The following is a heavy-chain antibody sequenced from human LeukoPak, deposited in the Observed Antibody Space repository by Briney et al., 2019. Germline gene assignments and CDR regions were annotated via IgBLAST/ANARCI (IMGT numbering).Heavy chain of an antibody. CDR1: GYTFTGYY. V-gene: IGHV1-46*01. D-gene: IGHD4-23*01. CDR3: ARRAIRRWWFDP. Sequence: ASVKVSCKASGYTFTGYYMHWVRQAPGQGLEWMGIISPSGGSTSYAQKFQGRVTMTRDTSTSTVYMELSSLRSEDTAVYYCARRAIRRWWFDPWGQGTLVTVSS. CDR2: ISPSGGST. J-gene: IGHJ5*02.